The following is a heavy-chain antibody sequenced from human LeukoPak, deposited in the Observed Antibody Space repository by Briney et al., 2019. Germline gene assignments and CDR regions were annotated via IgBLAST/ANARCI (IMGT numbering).Heavy chain of an antibody. CDR1: GFTFSRNG. CDR2: ISYDGSYQ. D-gene: IGHD6-19*01. J-gene: IGHJ4*02. CDR3: AKEEDSSGWQYDY. Sequence: PGGSLRLSCAASGFTFSRNGMHWVRQAPGKGLEWVAVISYDGSYQYYSDSVEGRFTISRDSSKNTLYLQMNSLRAEDTALYYCAKEEDSSGWQYDYWGQGTLVTVSS. V-gene: IGHV3-30*18.